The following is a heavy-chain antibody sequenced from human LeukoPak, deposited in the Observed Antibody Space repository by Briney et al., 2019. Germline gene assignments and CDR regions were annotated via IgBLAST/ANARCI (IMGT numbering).Heavy chain of an antibody. CDR1: GYTFTGYY. J-gene: IGHJ4*02. CDR3: ARSRGPAAIIIDY. V-gene: IGHV1-2*02. Sequence: ASVKVSCKASGYTFTGYYMHWVRQAPGQGLEWMGWINPNSGGTNYAQKLQGRVTMTRDTSISTAYMELSRLRSDDTAVYYCARSRGPAAIIIDYWGQGTLVTVSS. D-gene: IGHD2-2*02. CDR2: INPNSGGT.